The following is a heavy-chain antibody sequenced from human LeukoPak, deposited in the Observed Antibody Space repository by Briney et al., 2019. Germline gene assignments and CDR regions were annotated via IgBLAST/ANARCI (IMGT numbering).Heavy chain of an antibody. Sequence: GASLQISCKGSGSSFANYWIGWVRQLPGKGLEWMGIIHPSDSDTRYSPSFQGQVTISAEKSISTAYLQCNSLKASDTAMYYCARRGEGPIGGIGYWGQGTLVTVSS. CDR1: GSSFANYW. CDR3: ARRGEGPIGGIGY. CDR2: IHPSDSDT. J-gene: IGHJ4*02. V-gene: IGHV5-51*01. D-gene: IGHD3-10*01.